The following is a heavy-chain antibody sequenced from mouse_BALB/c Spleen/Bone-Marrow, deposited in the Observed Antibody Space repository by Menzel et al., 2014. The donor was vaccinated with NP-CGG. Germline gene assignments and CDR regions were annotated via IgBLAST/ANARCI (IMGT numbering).Heavy chain of an antibody. J-gene: IGHJ4*01. CDR3: ARHGYYAMDY. CDR2: INPDSSTI. CDR1: GFDLSRYW. V-gene: IGHV4-1*02. Sequence: EVQLQESGGGLVQPGGSLKLSCAASGFDLSRYWMSWVRQAPGKGLEWIGEINPDSSTINYTPSLKDKFIISRDNAKNTLYLQMSKVRSEDTALYYCARHGYYAMDYWGQGTSVTVSS.